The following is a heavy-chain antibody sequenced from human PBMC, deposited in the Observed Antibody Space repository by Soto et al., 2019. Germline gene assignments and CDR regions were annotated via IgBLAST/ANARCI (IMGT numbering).Heavy chain of an antibody. CDR3: ASLGYGSSVDS. CDR2: IYYSGNT. D-gene: IGHD5-18*01. J-gene: IGHJ4*02. CDR1: GVSITSTSHY. Sequence: SETLSLTCTVSGVSITSTSHYWGWIRQPPGKGLEWIVSIYYSGNTYYNPSLKSRVTISVDTSKNQFSLKLSSVTAADTAMYYCASLGYGSSVDSWGQGTLVTVSS. V-gene: IGHV4-39*01.